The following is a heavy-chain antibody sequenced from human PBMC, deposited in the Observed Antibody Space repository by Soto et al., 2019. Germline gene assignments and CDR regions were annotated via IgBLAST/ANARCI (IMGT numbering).Heavy chain of an antibody. V-gene: IGHV4-59*01. CDR1: ADTLRRCY. CDR2: ISYSGST. D-gene: IGHD6-13*01. Sequence: SENLSGTCTGSADTLRRCYWLGFRQPPGKRLEWIGYISYSGSTDYNPSLKSRVTISGDTSKNQFSLKVSSVTAADTAVYYCARGTSWQLPFDYWGQGTLVTVS. CDR3: ARGTSWQLPFDY. J-gene: IGHJ4*02.